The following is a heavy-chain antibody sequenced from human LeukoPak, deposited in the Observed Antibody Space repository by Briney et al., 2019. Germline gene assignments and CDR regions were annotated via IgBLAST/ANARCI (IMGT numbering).Heavy chain of an antibody. CDR1: GGSISSYY. CDR3: ARDRVYYDSSGYYHSAFDI. D-gene: IGHD3-22*01. Sequence: PSETLSLTCTVSGGSISSYYWSWIRQPPGKGLEWIGYIYYSGSTNYNPSLKSRVTISVDTSKNQFSLKLSSVTAADTAVYYCARDRVYYDSSGYYHSAFDIWGQGTMVTVSS. J-gene: IGHJ3*02. V-gene: IGHV4-59*01. CDR2: IYYSGST.